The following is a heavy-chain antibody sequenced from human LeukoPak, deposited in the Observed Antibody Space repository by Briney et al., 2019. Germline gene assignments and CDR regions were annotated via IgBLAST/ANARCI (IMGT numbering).Heavy chain of an antibody. D-gene: IGHD3-22*01. CDR1: GITFSSYG. J-gene: IGHJ4*02. CDR2: IWHDGSNK. CDR3: ARDIPYYYDGSGYYKPAPFDY. Sequence: GGSLSLSCAASGITFSSYGMLWVRQAPGKGLEWVAVIWHDGSNKYYAASVKGRFTISRDNSKNTLYLQMNSLRAEDTAVYYCARDIPYYYDGSGYYKPAPFDYWGQGTLVTVSS. V-gene: IGHV3-33*01.